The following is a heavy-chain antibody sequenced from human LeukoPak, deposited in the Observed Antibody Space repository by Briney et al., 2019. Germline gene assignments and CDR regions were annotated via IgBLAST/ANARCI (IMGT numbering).Heavy chain of an antibody. V-gene: IGHV4-34*01. J-gene: IGHJ4*02. CDR3: ARAARGYSYGR. D-gene: IGHD5-18*01. Sequence: KPSETLSLTCAVYGGSFSGYYWSWIRQPPGKGLEWIGEINHSGSTNYNPSLKSRVTISVDTSKNQFSLKLSSVTAADTAVYFCARAARGYSYGRGGQGTLVTVSS. CDR2: INHSGST. CDR1: GGSFSGYY.